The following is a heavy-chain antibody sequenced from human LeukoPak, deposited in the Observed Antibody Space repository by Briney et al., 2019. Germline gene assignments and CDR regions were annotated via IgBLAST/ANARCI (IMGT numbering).Heavy chain of an antibody. CDR2: INHSGST. D-gene: IGHD2-2*01. CDR1: GVSFSGYY. Sequence: SETLSLTCAVHGVSFSGYYWSWIRQPPGKGLEWIGEINHSGSTNYNPSLKSRVTISVDTSKNEFSLKLSSVTAADTAVYYCARVSAWSSTSHSTYGMDVWGQGTTVTVSS. J-gene: IGHJ6*01. V-gene: IGHV4-34*01. CDR3: ARVSAWSSTSHSTYGMDV.